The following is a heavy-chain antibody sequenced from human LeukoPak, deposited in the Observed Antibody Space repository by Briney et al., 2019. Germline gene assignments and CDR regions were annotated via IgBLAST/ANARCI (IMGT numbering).Heavy chain of an antibody. CDR1: GYTFTSYY. J-gene: IGHJ3*02. Sequence: ASVKVSCKASGYTFTSYYMHWVRQAPGQGLEWMGIVNPSGGSTSYAQKFQDRVTMTWDTSTSTVYMELSSLRSEDTAVYYCARRPFHAFDIWGQGTMVTVSS. D-gene: IGHD2/OR15-2a*01. CDR2: VNPSGGST. CDR3: ARRPFHAFDI. V-gene: IGHV1-46*01.